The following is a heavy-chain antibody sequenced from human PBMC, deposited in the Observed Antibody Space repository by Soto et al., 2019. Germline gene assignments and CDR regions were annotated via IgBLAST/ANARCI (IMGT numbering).Heavy chain of an antibody. Sequence: GESLKISCKGSGYSFTSYWISWVRQMPGKGLEWMGRIDPSDSYTNYSPSFQGHVTISADKSISTAYLQWSSLKASDTAMYYCARHIVVVVPAAPDAFDIWGQGTMVTVSS. CDR2: IDPSDSYT. D-gene: IGHD2-2*01. CDR3: ARHIVVVVPAAPDAFDI. CDR1: GYSFTSYW. V-gene: IGHV5-10-1*01. J-gene: IGHJ3*02.